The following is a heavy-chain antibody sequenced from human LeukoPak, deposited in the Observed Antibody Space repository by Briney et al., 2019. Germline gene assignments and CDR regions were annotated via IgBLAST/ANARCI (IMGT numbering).Heavy chain of an antibody. CDR3: ATVAKYYYGSGSKDFYYYAMDV. J-gene: IGHJ6*02. D-gene: IGHD3-10*01. V-gene: IGHV1-24*01. CDR2: FDPEDGET. CDR1: GYTLTELS. Sequence: ASVKVSCKVSGYTLTELSMHWVRQAPGKGLEWMGDFDPEDGETIYAQKIQGRVTMTEDTSTDTAYMELSSLRSEDTAVYYCATVAKYYYGSGSKDFYYYAMDVWGQGTTVTVSS.